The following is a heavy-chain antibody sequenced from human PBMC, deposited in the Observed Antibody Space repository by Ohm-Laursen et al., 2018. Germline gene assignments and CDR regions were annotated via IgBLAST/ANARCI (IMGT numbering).Heavy chain of an antibody. D-gene: IGHD6-19*01. CDR1: GFTVSSNY. J-gene: IGHJ4*02. V-gene: IGHV4-34*01. CDR2: INHSSST. CDR3: ARGFSGWWGRIDY. Sequence: LSCAVSGFTVSSNYMSWIRQPPGKGLEWIGEINHSSSTKYNSSFKSRVTISVDTSKNQFSLKLSSVTAADTAAHYCARGFSGWWGRIDYWGQGILVTVSS.